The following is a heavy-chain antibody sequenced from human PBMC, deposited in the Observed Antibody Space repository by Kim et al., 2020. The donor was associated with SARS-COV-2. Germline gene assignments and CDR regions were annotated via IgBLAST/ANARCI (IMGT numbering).Heavy chain of an antibody. Sequence: SETLSLTCTVSGGSISSSSYYWGWIRQPPGKGLEWIGSIYYSGSTYYNPSLKSRVTISVDTSKNQFSLKLSSVTAADTAVYYCARVRAAAGTGGCDPWGQGTLVTVSS. D-gene: IGHD6-13*01. CDR2: IYYSGST. V-gene: IGHV4-39*07. CDR1: GGSISSSSYY. CDR3: ARVRAAAGTGGCDP. J-gene: IGHJ5*02.